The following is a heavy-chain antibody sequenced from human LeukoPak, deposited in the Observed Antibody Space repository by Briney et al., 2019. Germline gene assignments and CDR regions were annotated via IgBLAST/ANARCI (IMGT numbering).Heavy chain of an antibody. CDR1: GYTFTTYA. D-gene: IGHD4-11*01. V-gene: IGHV7-4-1*02. CDR3: ARDNYGAEEGIGSSLVWLDP. J-gene: IGHJ5*02. Sequence: ASVKVSCKASGYTFTTYAINWVRRAPGQGLEWMGWIDTSTGKPTYAQGFTEQFVFSLDASVSTAYLQISSLKAEDTAVYYCARDNYGAEEGIGSSLVWLDPWGQGTRVTVSS. CDR2: IDTSTGKP.